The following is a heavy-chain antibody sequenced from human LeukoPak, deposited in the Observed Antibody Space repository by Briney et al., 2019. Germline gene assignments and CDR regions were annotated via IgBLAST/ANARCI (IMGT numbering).Heavy chain of an antibody. CDR3: VRSGYYYDWFDP. CDR2: IIPILNQA. J-gene: IGHJ5*02. D-gene: IGHD5-12*01. Sequence: SVTVSCKAPGGVFTDYSISWVRQAPGQGLEWMGRIIPILNQANYAQKFQDRVTFTADKSTTTASMELSSLQSEDTAVYLCVRSGYYYDWFDPWGQGTLVTVSS. CDR1: GGVFTDYS. V-gene: IGHV1-69*02.